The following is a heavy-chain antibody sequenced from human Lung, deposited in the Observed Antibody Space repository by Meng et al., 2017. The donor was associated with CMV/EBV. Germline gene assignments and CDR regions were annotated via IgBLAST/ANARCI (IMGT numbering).Heavy chain of an antibody. CDR3: ARDSPLDGYSLLDY. V-gene: IGHV7-4-1*02. D-gene: IGHD5-24*01. CDR2: IDPNTGNP. Sequence: VQSWSVLKMPGASVKVACRPSDNPFTRYAINWVRQAPGQGPDWMGWIDPNTGNPTYDQGFTGRFVFSLDTSVSTAYLQINSLRADDTAVYYCARDSPLDGYSLLDYWGQGTLVTVSS. CDR1: DNPFTRYA. J-gene: IGHJ4*02.